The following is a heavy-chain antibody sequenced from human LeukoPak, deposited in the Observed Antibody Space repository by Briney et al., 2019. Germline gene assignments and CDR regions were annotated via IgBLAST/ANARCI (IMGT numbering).Heavy chain of an antibody. Sequence: PSETLSLTCTVSGGSISSYWSWIRQPPGKGLEWIGYIYYSGSTNYNPSLKSRVTISVDTSKNQFSLKLSSVTAADTAVYYCARHNHDGVPDYWGQGTLVTVSS. V-gene: IGHV4-59*08. CDR2: IYYSGST. J-gene: IGHJ4*02. CDR1: GGSISSY. D-gene: IGHD1-14*01. CDR3: ARHNHDGVPDY.